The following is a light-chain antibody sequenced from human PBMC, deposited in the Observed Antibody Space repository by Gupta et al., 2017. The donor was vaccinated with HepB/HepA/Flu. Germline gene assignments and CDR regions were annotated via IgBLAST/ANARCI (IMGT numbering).Light chain of an antibody. CDR1: SSNIGSNI. CDR2: NNN. Sequence: SVLTQPPSVSGTPGQRGTISCSGSSSNIGSNIVHWYRQLPGTAPQLLIYNNNQRPSGVPDRLSGSKSGTTASLAISGLRAEDEADYYCAAWDDSPDAYVFGTGTKVTVL. V-gene: IGLV1-44*01. J-gene: IGLJ1*01. CDR3: AAWDDSPDAYV.